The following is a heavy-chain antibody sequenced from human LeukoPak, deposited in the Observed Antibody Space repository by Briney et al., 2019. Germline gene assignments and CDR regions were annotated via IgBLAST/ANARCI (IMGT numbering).Heavy chain of an antibody. V-gene: IGHV3-30*03. CDR2: ISYDGSNR. Sequence: GGSLRISCAASGFTFTNHGMTWVRQAPGKGLEWVAVISYDGSNRYYADSVKGRFTISRDNSKNTLYLQMNSLRAEDTAVYYCAREGYSYGDAFDYWGQGTLVTVSS. J-gene: IGHJ4*02. CDR1: GFTFTNHG. CDR3: AREGYSYGDAFDY. D-gene: IGHD5-18*01.